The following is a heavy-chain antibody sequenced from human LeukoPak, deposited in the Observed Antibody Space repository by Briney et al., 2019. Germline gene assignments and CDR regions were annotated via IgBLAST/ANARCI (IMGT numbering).Heavy chain of an antibody. CDR2: INQTGKTNYNPSLT. CDR3: ARARHDPLEYGYYMDV. Sequence: SETLSLTCAVDGGSFSGFYWTWIRQTPGKGLEWIGEINQTGKTNYNPSLTDYNPSLKSRATISVDSSKNQLSLKVNSVTAADTGVYYCARARHDPLEYGYYMDVWGKGTTVTVSS. J-gene: IGHJ6*03. D-gene: IGHD3-3*01. CDR1: GGSFSGFY. V-gene: IGHV4-34*01.